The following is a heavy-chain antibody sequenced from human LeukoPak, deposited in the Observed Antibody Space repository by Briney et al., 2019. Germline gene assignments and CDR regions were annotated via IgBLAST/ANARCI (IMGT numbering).Heavy chain of an antibody. D-gene: IGHD4-17*01. CDR1: GYRFTNYW. CDR2: IYPGGSDI. CDR3: ATFTTTDGERSTKYFNY. J-gene: IGHJ4*02. V-gene: IGHV5-51*01. Sequence: GESLKISCQGSGYRFTNYWIGWVRQMPGKGLEWMGVIYPGGSDIRYSPSFQGQVTISVDNSISTAYLQWDSLKASDTAMYYCATFTTTDGERSTKYFNYWDQGTLVTVSS.